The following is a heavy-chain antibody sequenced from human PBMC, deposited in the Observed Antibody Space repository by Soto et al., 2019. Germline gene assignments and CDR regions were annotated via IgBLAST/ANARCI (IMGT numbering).Heavy chain of an antibody. CDR1: GSTFSSYS. D-gene: IGHD3-3*01. CDR2: ISGSGGSK. Sequence: PGASLRRSSAASGSTFSSYSMSRVRPVSGNGLEWVSAISGSGGSKYYADSVEGRFTISRDNSKNTLYLQMNSLRAEDTAVYYCAKARAQYYDFWSGYPVDYWGQGT. J-gene: IGHJ4*02. V-gene: IGHV3-23*01. CDR3: AKARAQYYDFWSGYPVDY.